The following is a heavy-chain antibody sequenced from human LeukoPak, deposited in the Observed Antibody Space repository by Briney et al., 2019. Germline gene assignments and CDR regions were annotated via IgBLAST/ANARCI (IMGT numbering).Heavy chain of an antibody. CDR2: ISGGGGTT. D-gene: IGHD6-19*01. V-gene: IGHV3-23*01. Sequence: GGSLRLSCVASGFTFTDYFMSWVRQAPGRGLEWVSTISGGGGTTHYADSVKGRFLISRDNSKNTLSLQMNSLRAEDTAVYYCARGHSSGWYYFDYWGQGTLVTVSS. J-gene: IGHJ4*02. CDR3: ARGHSSGWYYFDY. CDR1: GFTFTDYF.